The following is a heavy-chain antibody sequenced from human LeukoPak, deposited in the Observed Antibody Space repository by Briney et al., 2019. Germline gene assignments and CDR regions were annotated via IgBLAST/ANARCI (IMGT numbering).Heavy chain of an antibody. Sequence: SETLSLTCTVSGGSISSSSYYWGWIRQPPGKGLEWIGSIYFSGSTYYTPSLKSRVTMSVDTSKNQFSLKLSSVTAADTAVYYCARTHSSNWSYFDYWGQGTLVTVSS. CDR3: ARTHSSNWSYFDY. D-gene: IGHD6-13*01. CDR2: IYFSGST. CDR1: GGSISSSSYY. J-gene: IGHJ4*02. V-gene: IGHV4-39*01.